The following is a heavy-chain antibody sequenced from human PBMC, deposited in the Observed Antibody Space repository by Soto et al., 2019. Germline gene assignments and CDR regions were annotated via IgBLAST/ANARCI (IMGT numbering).Heavy chain of an antibody. V-gene: IGHV3-7*05. CDR1: GFTFSSYW. D-gene: IGHD3-3*01. CDR2: IKQDGSEK. CDR3: ARVTIFGVAGYYYYYGMDV. J-gene: IGHJ6*02. Sequence: EVQLVESGGGLVQPGGSLRPSCAASGFTFSSYWMSWVRQAPGKGLEWVANIKQDGSEKYYVDSVKGRFTISRDNAKNSLYLQMNSLRAEDTAVYYCARVTIFGVAGYYYYYGMDVWGQGTTVTVSS.